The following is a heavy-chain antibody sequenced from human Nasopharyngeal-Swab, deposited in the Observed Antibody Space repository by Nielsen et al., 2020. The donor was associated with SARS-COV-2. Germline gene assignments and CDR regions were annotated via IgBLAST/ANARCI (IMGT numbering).Heavy chain of an antibody. Sequence: QTLSLTCAVYGGSFSGYYWSWIRQPPGKGLEWIGEINHSGSTNYNPSLKSRVTISVDTSKNQFSLKLSSVTAADTAVYYCARGRVGAKDYWGQGTLVTVSS. CDR1: GGSFSGYY. CDR3: ARGRVGAKDY. CDR2: INHSGST. D-gene: IGHD1-26*01. J-gene: IGHJ4*02. V-gene: IGHV4-34*01.